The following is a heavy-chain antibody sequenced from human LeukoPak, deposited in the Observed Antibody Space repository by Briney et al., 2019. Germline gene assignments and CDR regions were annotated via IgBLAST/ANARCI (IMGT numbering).Heavy chain of an antibody. D-gene: IGHD3-3*01. CDR3: ARVSSPYYDFWSGYYTWNYYYYYYMDV. CDR1: GYTFTGYY. Sequence: ASVKVSCKASGYTFTGYYMHWVRQAPGQGLEWMGWINPNSGGTNYAQKFQGRVTMTRDTSISTAYMELSRLRSDGTAVYYCARVSSPYYDFWSGYYTWNYYYYYYMDVWGKGTTVTVSS. J-gene: IGHJ6*03. V-gene: IGHV1-2*02. CDR2: INPNSGGT.